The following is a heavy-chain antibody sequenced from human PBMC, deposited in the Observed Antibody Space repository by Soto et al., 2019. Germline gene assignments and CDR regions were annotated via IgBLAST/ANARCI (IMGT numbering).Heavy chain of an antibody. D-gene: IGHD3-10*01. CDR1: GFTFSSYS. CDR3: ARDRRFGELGYYYGMDV. Sequence: GGSLRLACAASGFTFSSYSMNWVRQAPGKGLEWVSYISSSSSTIYYADSVKGRFTISRDNAKNSLYLQMNSLRDEDTAVYYCARDRRFGELGYYYGMDVWGQGTTVTVSS. V-gene: IGHV3-48*02. CDR2: ISSSSSTI. J-gene: IGHJ6*02.